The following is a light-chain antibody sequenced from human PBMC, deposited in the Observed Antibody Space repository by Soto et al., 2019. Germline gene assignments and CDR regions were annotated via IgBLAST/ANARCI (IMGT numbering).Light chain of an antibody. CDR2: GNS. V-gene: IGLV1-40*01. Sequence: QSVLTQPPSVSGAPGQRVTISCTGRSSNIGAGYGVHWYQQLPGTAPKLLIYGNSNRPSGVPDRFSGSKSGTSASLAITGLQAEDEADYYCQSYDISLSVVFGGGTKLTVL. J-gene: IGLJ2*01. CDR1: SSNIGAGYG. CDR3: QSYDISLSVV.